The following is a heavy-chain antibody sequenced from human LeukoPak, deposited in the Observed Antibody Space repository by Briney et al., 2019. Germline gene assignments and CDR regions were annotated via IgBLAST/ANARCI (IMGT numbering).Heavy chain of an antibody. Sequence: GGTLRLSCEGSGFRFSSYAMRWVRQAPGKGLEWVSGISGSGDSTYYADSVKGRFTISRDNSKNTLYLQMNSLRAEDTAVYYCARRSGIAVAGAFDYWGQGTLVTVSS. D-gene: IGHD6-19*01. V-gene: IGHV3-23*01. CDR1: GFRFSSYA. CDR2: ISGSGDST. J-gene: IGHJ4*02. CDR3: ARRSGIAVAGAFDY.